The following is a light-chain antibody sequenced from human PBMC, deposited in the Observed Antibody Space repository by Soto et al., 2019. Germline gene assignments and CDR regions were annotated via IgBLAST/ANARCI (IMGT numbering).Light chain of an antibody. J-gene: IGLJ2*01. CDR3: GADHGSGSNFVV. CDR2: VGTGGIVG. Sequence: QYVLTQPPSASASLGASVTLTCTLSSGYSNYKVDWYQQRPGKGPRFVMRVGTGGIVGSKGDGIPDRFSVLGSGLNRYLTIKNIQEEDESDYHCGADHGSGSNFVVFGGGTQLTVL. CDR1: SGYSNYK. V-gene: IGLV9-49*01.